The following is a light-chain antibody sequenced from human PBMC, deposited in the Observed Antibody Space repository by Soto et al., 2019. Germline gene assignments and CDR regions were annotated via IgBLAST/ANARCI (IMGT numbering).Light chain of an antibody. V-gene: IGLV2-14*03. Sequence: QSALTQPASVSGSPGQSITISCTGTSSDVGGYNYVSWYQHHPGKAPKLMIYDVNNRPSGVSNRFSGSKSGNTASLTISGLQAEDEADYYCGSYTSSSTLVVFGGGTKLTVL. CDR1: SSDVGGYNY. CDR2: DVN. CDR3: GSYTSSSTLVV. J-gene: IGLJ2*01.